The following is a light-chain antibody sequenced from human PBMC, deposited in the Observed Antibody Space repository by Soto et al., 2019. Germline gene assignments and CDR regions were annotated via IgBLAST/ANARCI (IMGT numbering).Light chain of an antibody. CDR2: DVN. J-gene: IGLJ1*01. CDR3: CSYTTSSTYV. Sequence: SALPQPASVSGSPGQSIAISCTGTSSDVGAYNYVSWYQQHPGKAPTLMIYDVNTRPSGVSNRFSGSKSGNTASLTISGLQAEDEADYYCCSYTTSSTYVFGTGTKLTVL. CDR1: SSDVGAYNY. V-gene: IGLV2-14*03.